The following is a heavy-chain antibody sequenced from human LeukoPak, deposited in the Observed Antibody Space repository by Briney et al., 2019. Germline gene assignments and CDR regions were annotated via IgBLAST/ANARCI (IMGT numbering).Heavy chain of an antibody. CDR3: ARGLRFLRLGELSLYRFRFAY. J-gene: IGHJ4*02. CDR1: GYTLTELS. D-gene: IGHD3-16*02. Sequence: ASVKVSCKVSGYTLTELSMHWVRQAPGKGLEWMGGFDPEDGETIYAQKFQGRVTMTRNTSISTAYMELSSLRSEDTAVYYCARGLRFLRLGELSLYRFRFAYWGQGTLVTVSS. CDR2: FDPEDGET. V-gene: IGHV1-24*01.